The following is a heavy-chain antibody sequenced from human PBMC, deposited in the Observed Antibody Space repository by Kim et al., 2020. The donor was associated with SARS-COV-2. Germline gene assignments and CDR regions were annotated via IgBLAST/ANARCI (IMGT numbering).Heavy chain of an antibody. CDR1: GYTFTGYY. D-gene: IGHD3-16*02. CDR3: ARGPLSIMITFGGVIANFDY. Sequence: ASVKVSCKASGYTFTGYYMHWVRQAPGQGLEWMGWINPNSGGTNYAQKFQGRVTMTRDTSISTAYMELSRLRSDDTAVYYCARGPLSIMITFGGVIANFDYWGQGTLVTVSS. V-gene: IGHV1-2*02. CDR2: INPNSGGT. J-gene: IGHJ4*02.